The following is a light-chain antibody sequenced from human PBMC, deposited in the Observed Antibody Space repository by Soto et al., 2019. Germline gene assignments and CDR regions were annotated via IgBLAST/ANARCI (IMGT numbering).Light chain of an antibody. CDR3: CSYAGSKSLI. Sequence: QSALTQPPSASGSPGQSVTISCTGTSSDVGGYNYVSWYQQHPGKAPKLMIYEVSKRPSGVPDRFSGSKSGNTASLTVSGVQTEDEAEYDCCSYAGSKSLIFGGGTKLTVL. CDR2: EVS. CDR1: SSDVGGYNY. V-gene: IGLV2-8*01. J-gene: IGLJ2*01.